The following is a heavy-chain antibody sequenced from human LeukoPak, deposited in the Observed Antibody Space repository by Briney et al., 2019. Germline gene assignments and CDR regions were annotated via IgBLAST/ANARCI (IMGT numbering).Heavy chain of an antibody. CDR3: ARSTVGFASYGMDV. CDR2: IIPILGIA. D-gene: IGHD4-23*01. V-gene: IGHV1-69*04. Sequence: SVKVSCKASGGXFSSYAISWVRQAPGQGLEWMGWIIPILGIANYAQKFQGRVTITADNCTSTAYMELSSLRSEDTAVYYCARSTVGFASYGMDVWGQGTTVTVSS. CDR1: GGXFSSYA. J-gene: IGHJ6*02.